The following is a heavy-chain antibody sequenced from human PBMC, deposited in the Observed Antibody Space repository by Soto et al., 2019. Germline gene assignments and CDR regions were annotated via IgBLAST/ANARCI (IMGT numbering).Heavy chain of an antibody. V-gene: IGHV3-64*01. CDR1: GFTFSSYA. D-gene: IGHD3-3*01. CDR3: ARGMVYDFWSGYSYFDY. J-gene: IGHJ4*02. Sequence: GGSLRLSCAASGFTFSSYAMHWVRQAPGKGLEYVSAISSNGGSTYYANSVKGRFTISRDNSKNTLYLQMGSLRAEDMAVYYCARGMVYDFWSGYSYFDYWGQGTLVTVSS. CDR2: ISSNGGST.